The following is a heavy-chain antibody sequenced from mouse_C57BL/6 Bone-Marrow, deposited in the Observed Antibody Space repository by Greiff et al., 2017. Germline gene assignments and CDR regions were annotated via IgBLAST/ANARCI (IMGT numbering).Heavy chain of an antibody. V-gene: IGHV1-78*01. Sequence: VQLQQSDAELVKPGASVKISCKVSGYTFTDHTIHWMKQRPEQGLEWIGYIYPRDGSTKYNEKFKGKATLTADKSSSTAYMQLNSLTSEDSAVYFCGVLYYGSSPYAMDYWGQGTSVTVSS. CDR3: GVLYYGSSPYAMDY. CDR1: GYTFTDHT. D-gene: IGHD1-1*01. CDR2: IYPRDGST. J-gene: IGHJ4*01.